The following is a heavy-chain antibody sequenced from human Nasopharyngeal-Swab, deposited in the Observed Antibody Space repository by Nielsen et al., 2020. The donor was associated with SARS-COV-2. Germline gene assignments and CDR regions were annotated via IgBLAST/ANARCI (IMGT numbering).Heavy chain of an antibody. Sequence: ASVKVSCRASGGTFSNYAINWLRHVPGQGLEWMGWMNPNSGNTGYAQKFQGRVTMTRNTSISTAYMELSSLRSEDTAVYYCARVISLFYDFWSGFGLGSSYYGMDVWGQGTTVTVSS. V-gene: IGHV1-8*02. D-gene: IGHD3-3*01. CDR1: GGTFSNYA. CDR2: MNPNSGNT. CDR3: ARVISLFYDFWSGFGLGSSYYGMDV. J-gene: IGHJ6*02.